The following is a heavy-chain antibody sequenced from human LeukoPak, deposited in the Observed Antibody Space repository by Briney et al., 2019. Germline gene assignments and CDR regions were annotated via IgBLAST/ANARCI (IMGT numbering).Heavy chain of an antibody. CDR3: AARGDSSSAPFDY. V-gene: IGHV3-21*01. CDR1: GFTFSSYS. Sequence: GGSLRLSCAASGFTFSSYSMNWVRQAPGKGLEWVSSISSSSSYIYYADSVKGRFTISRDNAKNSLYLQMNSLRAEDTAVYYCAARGDSSSAPFDYWGQGTLVTVSS. J-gene: IGHJ4*02. CDR2: ISSSSSYI. D-gene: IGHD6-6*01.